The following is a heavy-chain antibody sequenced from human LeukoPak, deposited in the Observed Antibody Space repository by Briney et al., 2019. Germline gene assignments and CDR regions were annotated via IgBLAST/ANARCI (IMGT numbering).Heavy chain of an antibody. V-gene: IGHV3-64*01. D-gene: IGHD3-22*01. CDR3: ARDCERYYYDSSGYYYLEGATLDV. Sequence: PGRSLRLSCAASGFTFSSYAMHWVRQAPGKGLEYVSAISSNGGSTYYANSVKGRFTISRDNSKNTLYLQMGSLRAEDMAVYYCARDCERYYYDSSGYYYLEGATLDVWGQGTTVTVSS. J-gene: IGHJ6*02. CDR2: ISSNGGST. CDR1: GFTFSSYA.